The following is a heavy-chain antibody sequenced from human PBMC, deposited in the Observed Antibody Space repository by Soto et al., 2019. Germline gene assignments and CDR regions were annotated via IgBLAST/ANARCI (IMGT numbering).Heavy chain of an antibody. CDR2: IGYDGSGK. D-gene: IGHD4-4*01. J-gene: IGHJ4*02. CDR3: AKEDYTFFDS. Sequence: QVQLVESGGGVVQPGRSLRLSCAGSGFTFSSYGTHWVRQAPGKGLEWVALIGYDGSGKYYTDSVKGRFTISRDNSKNMMYLQMNSLRAEDTAIYYCAKEDYTFFDSWGQGTLVTVSS. V-gene: IGHV3-30*18. CDR1: GFTFSSYG.